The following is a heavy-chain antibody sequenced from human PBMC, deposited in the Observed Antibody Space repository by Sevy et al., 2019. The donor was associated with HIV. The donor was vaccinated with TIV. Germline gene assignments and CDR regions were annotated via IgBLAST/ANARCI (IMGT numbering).Heavy chain of an antibody. Sequence: RGSLRLSCAASGFIFSDYTLHWVRQAPGTGLEWVAVISYDGSFTYYADSVEGRFTISRDNSKNTLFLQMNSLRHEDTAVYYCARSQSSSWHYFDYWGQGTLVTVSS. CDR2: ISYDGSFT. J-gene: IGHJ4*02. V-gene: IGHV3-30*04. D-gene: IGHD6-13*01. CDR1: GFIFSDYT. CDR3: ARSQSSSWHYFDY.